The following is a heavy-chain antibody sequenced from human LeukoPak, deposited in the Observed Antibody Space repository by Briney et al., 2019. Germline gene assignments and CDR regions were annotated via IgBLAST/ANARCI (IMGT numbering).Heavy chain of an antibody. CDR1: GGSIRSDPYY. J-gene: IGHJ5*02. V-gene: IGHV4-30-4*08. D-gene: IGHD1-26*01. Sequence: SQTLSLTCTVSGGSIRSDPYYWSWIRQYPGKGLEWIGYVYYSGSTNYSPSLKSRVTISVDTSKSQFSLKLTSVTAADTAMYYCARHTNSAVIIGDWFDPWGQGTLVTVSS. CDR2: VYYSGST. CDR3: ARHTNSAVIIGDWFDP.